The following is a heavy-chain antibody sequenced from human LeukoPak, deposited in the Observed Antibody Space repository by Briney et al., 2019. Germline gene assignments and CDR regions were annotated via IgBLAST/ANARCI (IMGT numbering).Heavy chain of an antibody. CDR3: ARDQSVYGDQFYFDY. CDR2: INHSGST. D-gene: IGHD3-16*02. J-gene: IGHJ4*02. Sequence: PSETLSLTCAVYGGSFSGYYWSWIRQPPGKGLEWIGEINHSGSTNYNPSLKSRVTISFDTSKNQFSLKLTSLTAADTAVYYCARDQSVYGDQFYFDYWGQGTLVTVSS. V-gene: IGHV4-34*01. CDR1: GGSFSGYY.